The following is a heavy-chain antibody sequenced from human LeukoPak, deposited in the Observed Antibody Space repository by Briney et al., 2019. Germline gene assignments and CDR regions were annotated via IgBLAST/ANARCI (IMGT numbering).Heavy chain of an antibody. CDR3: ARSTTVTARWGLDY. D-gene: IGHD4-17*01. V-gene: IGHV3-48*03. J-gene: IGHJ4*02. Sequence: GGSLRLSCAASGFTFRSYEMNWVRQAPGKGLEWVSYIDSGRRSSTNYADSVKGRFTISRDNAKNSLYLQMNSLRAEDTAVYYCARSTTVTARWGLDYWGQGTLVTVSS. CDR2: IDSGRRSST. CDR1: GFTFRSYE.